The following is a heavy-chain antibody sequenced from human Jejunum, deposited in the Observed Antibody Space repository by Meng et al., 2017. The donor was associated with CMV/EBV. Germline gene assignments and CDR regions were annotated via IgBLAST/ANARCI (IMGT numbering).Heavy chain of an antibody. CDR2: FSYRGGA. J-gene: IGHJ4*02. CDR1: GGSIGNYY. V-gene: IGHV4-59*01. D-gene: IGHD3-3*01. Sequence: CIVSGGSIGNYYWSWFRQPPGQGLEWIGYFSYRGGANYISSLKSRVTISVDTSKNQFSLKLNSMTAADTAVYYCARVESARRFFDSWGQGRLVTVSS. CDR3: ARVESARRFFDS.